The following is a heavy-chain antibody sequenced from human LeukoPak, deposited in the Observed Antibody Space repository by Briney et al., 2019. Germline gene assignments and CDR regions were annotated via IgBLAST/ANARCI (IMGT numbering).Heavy chain of an antibody. J-gene: IGHJ3*02. CDR2: IYPGDSDT. V-gene: IGHV5-51*01. CDR1: GYSFNNYW. Sequence: GESLKISCKGSGYSFNNYWIGWVRQMPGKGLEWMGIIYPGDSDTRYSPSFQGQVTISADKSISTAYLQWSSLKASDTAMYYCARLLGPSTVYDAFDIWGQGTMVTVSS. CDR3: ARLLGPSTVYDAFDI. D-gene: IGHD4-17*01.